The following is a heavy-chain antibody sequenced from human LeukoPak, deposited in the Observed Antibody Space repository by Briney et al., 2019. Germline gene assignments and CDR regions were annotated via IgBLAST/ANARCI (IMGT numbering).Heavy chain of an antibody. CDR3: ARGPTYYDFWSGYYRYYFDY. V-gene: IGHV3-7*01. CDR2: IKQDGSEK. CDR1: GFTFSSYW. Sequence: GGSLRLSCAASGFTFSSYWMSWVRQAPGKGLEWVANIKQDGSEKYYVYSVRGGFTISRDNAKNSLYLQMNSLRAEDTAVYYCARGPTYYDFWSGYYRYYFDYWGQGTLVTVSS. D-gene: IGHD3-3*01. J-gene: IGHJ4*02.